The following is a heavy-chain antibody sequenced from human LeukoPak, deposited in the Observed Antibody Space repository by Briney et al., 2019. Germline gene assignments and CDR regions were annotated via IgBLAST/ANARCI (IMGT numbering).Heavy chain of an antibody. CDR1: RFTFKMYA. Sequence: PGGSLRLSCAASRFTFKMYAMSWVRQAPGEGLEWVSSISGSGGGTFYASSVRGRFTISRDNSKHTVFLQMNGLRAEDTAIYYCAKWDENFYYMDVWGQGTTVTVSS. CDR2: ISGSGGGT. D-gene: IGHD1-26*01. CDR3: AKWDENFYYMDV. J-gene: IGHJ6*03. V-gene: IGHV3-23*01.